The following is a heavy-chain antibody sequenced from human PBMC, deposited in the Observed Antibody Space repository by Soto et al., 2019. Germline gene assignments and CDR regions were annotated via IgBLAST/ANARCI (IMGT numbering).Heavy chain of an antibody. CDR3: ARLTTVTEYAFDI. CDR1: GGSFSGYY. J-gene: IGHJ3*02. D-gene: IGHD4-17*01. CDR2: INHSGST. V-gene: IGHV4-34*01. Sequence: QVQLQQWGAGLLKPSETLSLTCAVYGGSFSGYYWSWIRQPPGKGLEWIGEINHSGSTNYNPSLKSRVTISVDTSKNQFSLKLSFVTAADTAVYYCARLTTVTEYAFDIWGQGTMVTVSS.